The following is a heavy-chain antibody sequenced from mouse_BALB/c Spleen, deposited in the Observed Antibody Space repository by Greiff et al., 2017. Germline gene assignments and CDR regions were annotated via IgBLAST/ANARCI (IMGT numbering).Heavy chain of an antibody. CDR2: IRLKSNNYAT. CDR1: GFTFSNYW. D-gene: IGHD1-1*01. CDR3: TVVDWFAY. V-gene: IGHV6-6*02. J-gene: IGHJ3*01. Sequence: EVKVEESGGGLVQPGGSMKLSCVASGFTFSNYWMNWVRQSPEKGLEWVAEIRLKSNNYATHYAESVKGRFTISRDDSKSSVYLQMNNLRAEDTGIYYCTVVDWFAYWGQGTLVTVSA.